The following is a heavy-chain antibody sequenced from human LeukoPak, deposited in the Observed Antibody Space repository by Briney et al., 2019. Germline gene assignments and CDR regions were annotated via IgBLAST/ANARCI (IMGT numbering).Heavy chain of an antibody. CDR2: IYYSGST. CDR3: ARDRGGSGYDLYYYYGMDV. V-gene: IGHV4-31*03. Sequence: SETLSLTCTVSGGSISSGGYYWSWIRQHPGKGLEWIGYIYYSGSTYYNPSLESRVTISVDTSKNQFSLKLSSVTAADTAVYYCARDRGGSGYDLYYYYGMDVWGQGTTVTVSS. CDR1: GGSISSGGYY. J-gene: IGHJ6*02. D-gene: IGHD5-12*01.